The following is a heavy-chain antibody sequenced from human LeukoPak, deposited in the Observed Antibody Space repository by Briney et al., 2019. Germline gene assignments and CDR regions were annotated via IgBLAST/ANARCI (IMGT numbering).Heavy chain of an antibody. CDR1: GYTFTGYY. Sequence: GASVTVSFTASGYTFTGYYMHWVRQAPGQGLEWMGWINPNSGGTNYAQKFQGRVTMTRDTSISTAYMELSRLRSDDTAVYYCARVPLRLPFDYWGQGTLVTVSS. CDR3: ARVPLRLPFDY. V-gene: IGHV1-2*02. CDR2: INPNSGGT. D-gene: IGHD4-11*01. J-gene: IGHJ4*02.